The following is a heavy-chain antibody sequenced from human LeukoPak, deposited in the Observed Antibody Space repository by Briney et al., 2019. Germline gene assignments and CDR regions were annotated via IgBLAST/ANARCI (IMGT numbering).Heavy chain of an antibody. CDR2: IHYSGTI. CDR3: ARGLGGWSGGAHTWYYFDY. J-gene: IGHJ4*02. V-gene: IGHV4-59*08. D-gene: IGHD3-10*01. CDR1: GDSISTYY. Sequence: SETLSLTCTVSGDSISTYYWSWIRQPPGKGLEYIGYIHYSGTIIYNPSLKSRVTISVDTSKNQFSLILTSVTAADTAVYYCARGLGGWSGGAHTWYYFDYWGQGTLVTVSS.